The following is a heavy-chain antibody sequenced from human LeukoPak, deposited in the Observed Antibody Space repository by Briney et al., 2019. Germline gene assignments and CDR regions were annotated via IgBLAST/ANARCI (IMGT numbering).Heavy chain of an antibody. V-gene: IGHV3-21*01. J-gene: IGHJ4*02. CDR2: ISSSSSYI. D-gene: IGHD2-15*01. Sequence: GGSLRLSCAASGFTFSSYSMNWVRQAPGKGLEWVSSISSSSSYIYYADSVKSRFTISRDNAKNSLYLQMNSLRAEDTAVYYCARWLCSGGSCNFDYWGQGTLVTVSS. CDR1: GFTFSSYS. CDR3: ARWLCSGGSCNFDY.